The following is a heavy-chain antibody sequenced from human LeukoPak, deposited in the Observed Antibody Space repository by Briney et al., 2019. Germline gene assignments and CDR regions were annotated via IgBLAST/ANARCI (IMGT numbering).Heavy chain of an antibody. Sequence: SETLSLTCTVSGGSISSSSYYWGWIRQPPGKGLEWIGYIYYSGSTNYNPSLKSRVTISVDTSKNQFSLKLSSVTAADTAVYYCARDIREYSSSWYDYWGQGTLVTVSS. CDR3: ARDIREYSSSWYDY. CDR1: GGSISSSSYY. V-gene: IGHV4-61*01. D-gene: IGHD6-13*01. CDR2: IYYSGST. J-gene: IGHJ4*02.